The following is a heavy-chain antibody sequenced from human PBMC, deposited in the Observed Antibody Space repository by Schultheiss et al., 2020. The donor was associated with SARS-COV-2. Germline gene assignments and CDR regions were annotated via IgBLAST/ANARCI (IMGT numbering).Heavy chain of an antibody. CDR3: ARGASSDYGDSETSPPHDY. V-gene: IGHV3-30*03. CDR1: GFTFSSYG. D-gene: IGHD4-17*01. CDR2: ISYDGSIK. J-gene: IGHJ4*02. Sequence: GGSLRLSCAASGFTFSSYGMHWVRQAPGKGLEWVAVISYDGSIKYYADSVKGRFTISSDNSKNTLYLQMNSLRAEDTAVYYCARGASSDYGDSETSPPHDYWGQGTLVTVSS.